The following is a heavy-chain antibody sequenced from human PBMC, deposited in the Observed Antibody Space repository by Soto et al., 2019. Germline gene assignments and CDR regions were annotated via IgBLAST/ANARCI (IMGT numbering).Heavy chain of an antibody. J-gene: IGHJ4*02. V-gene: IGHV1-18*01. CDR3: ARDATNYFDY. CDR1: SYTFTPYA. CDR2: ISTYNGNI. Sequence: QVQLVQSGAEVKKPGASVKVSCKASSYTFTPYAIIWVRQAPGLGLEWMAWISTYNGNIYYAQKFQGRFTMTTDKSTNTAYMELRSLRSDDTATSYCARDATNYFDYWGLGTLVTV.